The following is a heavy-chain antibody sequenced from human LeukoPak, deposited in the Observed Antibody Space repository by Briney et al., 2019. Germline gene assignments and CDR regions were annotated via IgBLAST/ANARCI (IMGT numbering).Heavy chain of an antibody. CDR1: GITISNNY. CDR3: ARDWNGDYAFEN. Sequence: GGSLRLSCEVSGITISNNYMNWVRQAPGKGLEWVSVIDSGGSTYYADSVKGRFTASRDISRNTVFLQLTGLRAEDTAIYYCARDWNGDYAFENWGQGTLVIVSS. V-gene: IGHV3-66*01. D-gene: IGHD1-1*01. J-gene: IGHJ4*02. CDR2: IDSGGST.